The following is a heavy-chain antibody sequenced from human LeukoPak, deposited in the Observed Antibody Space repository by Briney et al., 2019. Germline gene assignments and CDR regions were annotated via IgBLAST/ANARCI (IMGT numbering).Heavy chain of an antibody. D-gene: IGHD3-10*01. CDR2: IYYTGST. V-gene: IGHV4-59*08. J-gene: IGHJ4*02. CDR3: ARSVYGSGVYYFDY. Sequence: SETLSLTCTVSGGSISTYYWSWIRQPPGKGLEWIGYIYYTGSTNYNPSLKSRVTISGDTSKNQFSLKLRSVTATDTAVYYCARSVYGSGVYYFDYWGQGTLVTASS. CDR1: GGSISTYY.